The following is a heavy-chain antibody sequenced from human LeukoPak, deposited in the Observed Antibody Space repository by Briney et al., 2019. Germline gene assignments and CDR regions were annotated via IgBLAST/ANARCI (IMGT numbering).Heavy chain of an antibody. CDR1: GGSFSGYY. J-gene: IGHJ6*02. D-gene: IGHD2-2*01. CDR3: ATGRGVPPYYYYRMDV. V-gene: IGHV4-34*01. Sequence: SETLSLTCAVYGGSFSGYYWIWIRQPPGKGLEWSGEINHSGSTNYNPSLKRRVTISVDTSKNQFSVNVSSVTAADTAVYYCATGRGVPPYYYYRMDVWGQGTTVTVSS. CDR2: INHSGST.